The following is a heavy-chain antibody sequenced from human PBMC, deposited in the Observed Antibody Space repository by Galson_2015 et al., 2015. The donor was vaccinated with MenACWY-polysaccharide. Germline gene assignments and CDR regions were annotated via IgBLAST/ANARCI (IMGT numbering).Heavy chain of an antibody. V-gene: IGHV3-74*01. Sequence: SLRLSCAASGFTFSTHWMHWVRQAPGKGLVWLSRIKSDGSTTNYADSVKGRFTISRDNAKNTLFLQMNSLSVEDTAVYYCAKNIQTAYWGQGTLVTVSS. CDR1: GFTFSTHW. D-gene: IGHD2/OR15-2a*01. J-gene: IGHJ4*02. CDR2: IKSDGSTT. CDR3: AKNIQTAY.